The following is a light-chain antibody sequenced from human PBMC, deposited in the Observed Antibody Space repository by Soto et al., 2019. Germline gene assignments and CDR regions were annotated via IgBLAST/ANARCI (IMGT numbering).Light chain of an antibody. CDR1: SSDVGGYNY. Sequence: QSALTQPPSASGSPGQSVTISCTGTSSDVGGYNYVSWYQQHPGKAPKLMIYEVTKRPSGVPDRFSGSKSGYTASLTVSGLQAEDGADYYCSSYAGSNNYVFGTGTKLTVL. J-gene: IGLJ1*01. CDR3: SSYAGSNNYV. V-gene: IGLV2-8*01. CDR2: EVT.